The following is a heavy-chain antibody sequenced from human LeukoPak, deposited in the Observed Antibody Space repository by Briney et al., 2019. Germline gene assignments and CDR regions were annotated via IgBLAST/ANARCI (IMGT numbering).Heavy chain of an antibody. CDR1: GYSINNYW. J-gene: IGHJ5*02. V-gene: IGHV5-51*01. CDR3: ARQEYCSGGSCYTWFDP. CDR2: IYPADSDI. Sequence: GESLKISCKGSGYSINNYWIGWVRQMPGKGLEWMGIIYPADSDIRYSPSFQGQVTISADKSISTAHLQWSSLKAPDTAMYYCARQEYCSGGSCYTWFDPWGQGTLVTVSS. D-gene: IGHD2-15*01.